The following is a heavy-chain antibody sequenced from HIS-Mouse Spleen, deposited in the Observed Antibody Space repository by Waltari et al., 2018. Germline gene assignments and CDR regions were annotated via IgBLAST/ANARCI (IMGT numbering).Heavy chain of an antibody. V-gene: IGHV4-39*07. CDR2: IYYSGST. J-gene: IGHJ2*01. CDR3: AREIPYSSSWYDWYFDL. Sequence: QLQLQESGPGRVKPSATLSLTCTVSGGSISSSSYYWCWIRQPPGKGLEWIGCIYYSGSTYYNPSLKSRVTISVDTSKNQFSLKLSSVTAADTAVYYCAREIPYSSSWYDWYFDLWGRGTLVTVSS. D-gene: IGHD6-13*01. CDR1: GGSISSSSYY.